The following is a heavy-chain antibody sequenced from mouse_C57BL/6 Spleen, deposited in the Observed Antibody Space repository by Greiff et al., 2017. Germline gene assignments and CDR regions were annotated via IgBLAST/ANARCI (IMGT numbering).Heavy chain of an antibody. J-gene: IGHJ1*03. D-gene: IGHD2-3*01. Sequence: VQLQQSGAELARPGASVKLSCKASGYTFTSYGISWVKQRTGQGLEWIGEIYPRSGNTYYNEKFKGKATLTADKSSSTAYMELRSLTSEDSAVYFCARGGIYDGYGDFDVWGTGTTVTVSS. CDR1: GYTFTSYG. CDR3: ARGGIYDGYGDFDV. CDR2: IYPRSGNT. V-gene: IGHV1-81*01.